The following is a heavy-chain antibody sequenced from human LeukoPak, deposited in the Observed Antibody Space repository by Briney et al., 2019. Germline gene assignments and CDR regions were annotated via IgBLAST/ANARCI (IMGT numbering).Heavy chain of an antibody. CDR2: IYPGDSDT. J-gene: IGHJ4*02. CDR1: GYSFTSYW. Sequence: GESLKISCKGSGYSFTSYWIGWVRQVPGKGLEWMGIIYPGDSDTRYSPSFQGQVTISADKSISTAYLQWSSLKASDTAMYYCARANRYSSSWYPFDCWGQGTLVTVSS. CDR3: ARANRYSSSWYPFDC. V-gene: IGHV5-51*01. D-gene: IGHD6-13*01.